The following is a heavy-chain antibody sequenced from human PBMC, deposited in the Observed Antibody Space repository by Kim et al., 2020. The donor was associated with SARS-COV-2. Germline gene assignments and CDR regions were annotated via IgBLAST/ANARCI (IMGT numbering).Heavy chain of an antibody. Sequence: GGSLRLSCAASGFTFGDYAMHWVRQAPGKGLEWVSGISWNSGSIGYADSVKGRFTISRDNAKNSLYLQMNSLRAEDTALYYCAKLPYSSPAWGHDAFDIWGQGTMVTVSS. CDR2: ISWNSGSI. V-gene: IGHV3-9*01. J-gene: IGHJ3*02. CDR3: AKLPYSSPAWGHDAFDI. D-gene: IGHD6-13*01. CDR1: GFTFGDYA.